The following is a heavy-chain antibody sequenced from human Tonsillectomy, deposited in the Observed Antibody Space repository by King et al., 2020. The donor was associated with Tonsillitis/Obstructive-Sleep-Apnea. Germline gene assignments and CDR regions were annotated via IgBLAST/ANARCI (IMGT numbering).Heavy chain of an antibody. CDR3: VKDGFWSGYRSYYMDV. CDR1: GFTFSSYA. V-gene: IGHV3-64D*06. J-gene: IGHJ6*03. D-gene: IGHD3-3*01. Sequence: DVQLVESGGGLVQPGGSLRLSCSASGFTFSSYAMHWVRQAPGKGLEYVSAISSNGGSTYYADSVKGRFTISRDNSKNTLYLQMSSLRAEDTAVDYCVKDGFWSGYRSYYMDVWGKGTTVTVSS. CDR2: ISSNGGST.